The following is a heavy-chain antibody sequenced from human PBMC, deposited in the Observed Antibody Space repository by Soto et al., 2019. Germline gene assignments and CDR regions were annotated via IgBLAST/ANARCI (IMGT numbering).Heavy chain of an antibody. V-gene: IGHV3-23*01. J-gene: IGHJ4*02. Sequence: EVQLLESGGGLVQPGESLRLSCAASRFNLRSYAMTWVRQAPGKGLEWVSGISGSGGSTTYADSVKGRFTISRDNSKNTLYLQMNSLRVDDTAVYYCAKALGLDLEGNFYFDFWGQGTLVTVSS. CDR3: AKALGLDLEGNFYFDF. CDR1: RFNLRSYA. CDR2: ISGSGGST.